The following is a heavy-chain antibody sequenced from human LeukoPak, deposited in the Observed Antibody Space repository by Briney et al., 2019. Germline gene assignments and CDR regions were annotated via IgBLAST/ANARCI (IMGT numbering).Heavy chain of an antibody. D-gene: IGHD1-26*01. V-gene: IGHV4-39*01. CDR3: ARMGSGSYYWFDY. CDR1: GGSISSSNYY. Sequence: SETLSLTCTVSGGSISSSNYYWGWIRQPPGKGLEWIGNIYYSGSTYYNPSLKSRGTISVDTSKNQCSLKLTSVTAADTAVYYCARMGSGSYYWFDYWGQGTLVTAYS. CDR2: IYYSGST. J-gene: IGHJ4*02.